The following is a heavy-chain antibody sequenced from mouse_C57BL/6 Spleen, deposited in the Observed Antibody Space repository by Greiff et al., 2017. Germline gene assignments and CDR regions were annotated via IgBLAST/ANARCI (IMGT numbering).Heavy chain of an antibody. Sequence: QVHLKESGAELVMPGASVKLSCKASGYTFTSYWMHWVKQRPGQGLEWIGEIDPSDSYTNYNQKFKGKSTLTVDKSSSTAYMQLSSLTSEDSAVYYCARWGYGSSLWFAYWGQGTLVTVSA. V-gene: IGHV1-69*01. CDR2: IDPSDSYT. CDR3: ARWGYGSSLWFAY. J-gene: IGHJ3*01. CDR1: GYTFTSYW. D-gene: IGHD1-1*01.